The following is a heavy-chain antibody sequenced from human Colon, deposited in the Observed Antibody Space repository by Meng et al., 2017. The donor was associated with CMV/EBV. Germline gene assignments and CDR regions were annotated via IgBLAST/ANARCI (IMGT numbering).Heavy chain of an antibody. CDR3: ARGRGYSSGWYRWDFDY. D-gene: IGHD6-19*01. CDR1: GYTFTGYY. CDR2: IIPIFPTP. Sequence: SVKVSCKASGYTFTGYYMHWVRQAPGQGLEWMGGIIPIFPTPKYAQKFQGRVTITTDVSTSTAYMELSSLRSEDTAVYYCARGRGYSSGWYRWDFDYWGQGTLVTVSS. V-gene: IGHV1-69*05. J-gene: IGHJ4*02.